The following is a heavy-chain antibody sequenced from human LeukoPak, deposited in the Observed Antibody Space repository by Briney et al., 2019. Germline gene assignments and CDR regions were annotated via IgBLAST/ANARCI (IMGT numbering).Heavy chain of an antibody. CDR1: GFTFSSYA. CDR3: ATTKVLLWFGELYPDY. J-gene: IGHJ4*02. D-gene: IGHD3-10*01. Sequence: QPGGSLRLSCAASGFTFSSYAMHWVRQAPGKGLEWVALISLDGSDKYYADSVKGRCTISRDNSKNTLYLQMNSLRAEDTAVYYCATTKVLLWFGELYPDYWGQGTLVTVSS. V-gene: IGHV3-30*04. CDR2: ISLDGSDK.